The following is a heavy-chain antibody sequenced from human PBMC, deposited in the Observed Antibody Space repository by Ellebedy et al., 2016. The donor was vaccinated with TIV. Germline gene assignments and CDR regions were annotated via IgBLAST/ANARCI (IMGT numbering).Heavy chain of an antibody. V-gene: IGHV3-30-3*01. D-gene: IGHD6-6*01. Sequence: GESLKISXAASGFTFSSYAMHWVRQAPGKGLEWVAVISYDGSNKYYADSVKGRFTISRDNSKNTLYLQMNSLRAEDTAVYYCARDRSSSGWLVGYFDLWGRGTLVTVSS. J-gene: IGHJ2*01. CDR3: ARDRSSSGWLVGYFDL. CDR2: ISYDGSNK. CDR1: GFTFSSYA.